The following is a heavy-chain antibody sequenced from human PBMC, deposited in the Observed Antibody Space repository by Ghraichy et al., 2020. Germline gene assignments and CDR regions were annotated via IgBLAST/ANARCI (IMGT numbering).Heavy chain of an antibody. CDR2: INHSGST. CDR1: GGSFSGYY. J-gene: IGHJ6*02. Sequence: SETLSLTCAVYGGSFSGYYWSWIRQPPGKGLEWTGEINHSGSTNYNPSLKSRVTISVDTSKNQFSLKLSSVTAADTAVYYCARIFGSSQASYYGMDVWGQGTTVTVSS. V-gene: IGHV4-34*01. D-gene: IGHD6-6*01. CDR3: ARIFGSSQASYYGMDV.